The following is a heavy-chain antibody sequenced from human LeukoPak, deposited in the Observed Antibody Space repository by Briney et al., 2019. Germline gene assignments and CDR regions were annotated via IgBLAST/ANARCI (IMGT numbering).Heavy chain of an antibody. Sequence: SETLSLTCTVSGGSIRSGSYYWSWIRQPAGKGLEWIGRIYTSGSTNYNPSLKSRVTISVDTSKNQFSLKLSSVTAADTAVYYCARQLWFGELDPWGQGTLVTVSS. CDR1: GGSIRSGSYY. CDR2: IYTSGST. CDR3: ARQLWFGELDP. V-gene: IGHV4-61*02. J-gene: IGHJ5*02. D-gene: IGHD3-10*01.